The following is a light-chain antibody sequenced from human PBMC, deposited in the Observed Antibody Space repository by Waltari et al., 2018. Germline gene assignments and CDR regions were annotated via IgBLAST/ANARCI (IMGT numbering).Light chain of an antibody. V-gene: IGLV1-40*01. J-gene: IGLJ2*01. CDR1: SPNIGAGSD. CDR3: QSYDSSLSGSL. CDR2: GNS. Sequence: QSGLTQPPSVSGAPGQRVTISCTGSSPNIGAGSDVPWYQVLPGTAPKLLIYGNSNRPSGVPDRFSGSKSGTSASLAITGLQAEDEADYYCQSYDSSLSGSLFGGGTKLTVL.